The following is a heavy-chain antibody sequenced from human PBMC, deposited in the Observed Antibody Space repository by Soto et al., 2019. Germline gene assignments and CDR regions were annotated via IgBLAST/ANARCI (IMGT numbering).Heavy chain of an antibody. CDR3: AKDSDFSSGYYNGMEPFDY. CDR2: ISGSGGST. J-gene: IGHJ4*02. D-gene: IGHD3-3*01. V-gene: IGHV3-23*01. Sequence: EVQLLESGGGLVQPGGSLRLSCAASGFTFSSYAMSWVRQAPGKGLEWVSAISGSGGSTYYADSVKGRFTISRDNTKNTLYLQMNSLRAEDTAVYYCAKDSDFSSGYYNGMEPFDYWGQGTLVTVSS. CDR1: GFTFSSYA.